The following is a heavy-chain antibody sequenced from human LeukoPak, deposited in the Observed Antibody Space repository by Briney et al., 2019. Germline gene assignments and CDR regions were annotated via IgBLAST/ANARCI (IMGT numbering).Heavy chain of an antibody. CDR2: IYSGGDT. Sequence: GGSLRLSCVASDFTVSNNYMSWVRQAPGKGLEWVSIIYSGGDTYYADSVKGRVTISRDNSKNTLYLQMNSLRAEDTAVYYCARGGRFCSNGVCQPNWFDPWGQGTLVTVSS. V-gene: IGHV3-53*01. CDR1: DFTVSNNY. CDR3: ARGGRFCSNGVCQPNWFDP. J-gene: IGHJ5*02. D-gene: IGHD2-8*01.